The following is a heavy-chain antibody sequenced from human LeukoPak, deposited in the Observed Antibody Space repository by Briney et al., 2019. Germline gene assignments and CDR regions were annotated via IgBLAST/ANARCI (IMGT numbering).Heavy chain of an antibody. CDR3: ARGYCSSTSCYLADY. J-gene: IGHJ4*02. D-gene: IGHD2-2*01. CDR1: GGSISSGGYY. Sequence: PSQTLSLTCAVSGGSISSGGYYWSWIRQHPGTGLEWIGYIYYSGSTYYNPSLKGRVTISVDTSKNQFSLKLSSVTAADTAVYYCARGYCSSTSCYLADYWGQGTLVTVSS. CDR2: IYYSGST. V-gene: IGHV4-31*11.